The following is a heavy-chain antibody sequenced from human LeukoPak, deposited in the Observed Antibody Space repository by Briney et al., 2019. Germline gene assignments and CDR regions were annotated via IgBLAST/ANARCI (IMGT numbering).Heavy chain of an antibody. CDR1: GFSVSSSY. V-gene: IGHV3-53*01. CDR3: ARCPSPVYFDL. J-gene: IGHJ4*02. CDR2: IYSIGTT. Sequence: GGSLRLSCAASGFSVSSSYISWVRQAPGKGLEWVSVIYSIGTTYYADSVKGRFTISRDSSKNTLYLQMSNLRADDTAVYYCARCPSPVYFDLWGQGTLVTVSS.